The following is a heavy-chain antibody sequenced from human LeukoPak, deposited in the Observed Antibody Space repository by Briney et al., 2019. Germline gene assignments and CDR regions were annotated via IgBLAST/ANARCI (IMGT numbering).Heavy chain of an antibody. J-gene: IGHJ4*02. CDR1: GFIFSNYW. V-gene: IGHV3-7*01. D-gene: IGHD2-8*01. Sequence: GGSLRLSCAASGFIFSNYWMSWVRQAPGKGLEWVANIKQDGSVKYYVDSVKGRFTISRDNAKNSLFLQMNSLRVEDTAVYFCARLKDDVTKFDYWGQGTLVTVSS. CDR3: ARLKDDVTKFDY. CDR2: IKQDGSVK.